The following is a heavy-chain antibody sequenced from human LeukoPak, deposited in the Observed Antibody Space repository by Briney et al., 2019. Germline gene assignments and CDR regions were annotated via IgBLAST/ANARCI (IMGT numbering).Heavy chain of an antibody. Sequence: ASVKVSCKASGYTFTGYYMHWVRQAPGQGLEWMGWINPNSGGTNYAQKFQGRVTMTRDTSISTAYMELSRLRSDDTAVYYCARVIWGSGYCSSTSCLGLDMDVWGKGTTVTVSS. V-gene: IGHV1-2*02. CDR2: INPNSGGT. J-gene: IGHJ6*03. CDR3: ARVIWGSGYCSSTSCLGLDMDV. D-gene: IGHD2-2*01. CDR1: GYTFTGYY.